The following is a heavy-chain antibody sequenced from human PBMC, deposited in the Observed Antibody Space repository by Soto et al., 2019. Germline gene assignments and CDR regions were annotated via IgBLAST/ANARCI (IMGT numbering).Heavy chain of an antibody. J-gene: IGHJ5*02. Sequence: QLQLQESGPGLVKPSETLSLTCTVSGGSISSSSFHWGWIRQPPGKVLEWIGSIYYSGRTYYSPSLKSRVTISVDTSKNQFSLNLSSVTAADTAVYYCARRERAAGTDWWFDPWGQGTLVTVSS. V-gene: IGHV4-39*01. CDR3: ARRERAAGTDWWFDP. D-gene: IGHD6-13*01. CDR2: IYYSGRT. CDR1: GGSISSSSFH.